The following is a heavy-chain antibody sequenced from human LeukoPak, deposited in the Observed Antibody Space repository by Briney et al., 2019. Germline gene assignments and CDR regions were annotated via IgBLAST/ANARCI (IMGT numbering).Heavy chain of an antibody. CDR3: ARGYDSSGYYDY. CDR1: GGSFSGYY. J-gene: IGHJ4*02. CDR2: INHSGST. V-gene: IGHV4-34*01. D-gene: IGHD3-22*01. Sequence: PSGTLSLTCAVYGGSFSGYYWSWIRQPPGKGLEWIGEINHSGSTNYNPSLKSRVTISVDTSKNQFSLKLSSVTAADTAVYYCARGYDSSGYYDYWGQGTLVTVSS.